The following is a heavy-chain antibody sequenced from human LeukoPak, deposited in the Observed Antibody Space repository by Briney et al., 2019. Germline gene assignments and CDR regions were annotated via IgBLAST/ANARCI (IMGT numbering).Heavy chain of an antibody. CDR2: INHSGST. D-gene: IGHD5-12*01. CDR3: AREIVATTSNWFDP. J-gene: IGHJ5*02. Sequence: SETLSLTCAVYGGSFSGYYWSWIRQPPGKGLEWIGEINHSGSTNYNPSLKSRVTISVDTSKNQFSLKLSSVTAADTAVYYCAREIVATTSNWFDPWGQGTLVTVSS. V-gene: IGHV4-34*01. CDR1: GGSFSGYY.